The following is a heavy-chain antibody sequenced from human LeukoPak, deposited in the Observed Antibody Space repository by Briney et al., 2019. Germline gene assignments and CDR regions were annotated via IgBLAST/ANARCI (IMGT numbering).Heavy chain of an antibody. CDR3: AKALADGGTLDY. CDR1: GLTFSSYA. J-gene: IGHJ4*02. D-gene: IGHD4-23*01. CDR2: ISGSGDRI. V-gene: IGHV3-23*01. Sequence: GGSLRLSCAASGLTFSSYAMSWVRQAPGKGLEWVSAISGSGDRIFYVDSGKGRFTISRDNSKNTLYLHMNSLRAEDTAVYYCAKALADGGTLDYWGQGILVTVSS.